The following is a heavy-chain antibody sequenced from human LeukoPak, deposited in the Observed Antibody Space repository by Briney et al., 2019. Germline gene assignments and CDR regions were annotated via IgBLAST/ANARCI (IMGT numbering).Heavy chain of an antibody. Sequence: SETLSLTCTVSGGSIRSYNWHWIRQPAGKGLEWIGYIYYSGSTNYNPSLKSRVTISVDTSKNQFSLKLSSVTAADTAVYYCARGAFHYGSGSFDYWGQGTLVTVSS. CDR1: GGSIRSYN. J-gene: IGHJ4*02. V-gene: IGHV4-59*01. CDR2: IYYSGST. CDR3: ARGAFHYGSGSFDY. D-gene: IGHD3-10*01.